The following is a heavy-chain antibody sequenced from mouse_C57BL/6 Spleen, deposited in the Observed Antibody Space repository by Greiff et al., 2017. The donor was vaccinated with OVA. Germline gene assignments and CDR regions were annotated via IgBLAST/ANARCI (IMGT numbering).Heavy chain of an antibody. V-gene: IGHV1-42*01. CDR3: ARGDYDGEDYFDY. D-gene: IGHD2-4*01. CDR1: GYSFTGYY. Sequence: EVQLQESGPELVKPGASVKISCKASGYSFTGYYMNWVKQSPEKSLEWIGEINPSTGGTTYNQKFKAKATLTVDTSSSTAYMQLKSLTSEDSAVYYCARGDYDGEDYFDYWGQGTTLTVSS. J-gene: IGHJ2*01. CDR2: INPSTGGT.